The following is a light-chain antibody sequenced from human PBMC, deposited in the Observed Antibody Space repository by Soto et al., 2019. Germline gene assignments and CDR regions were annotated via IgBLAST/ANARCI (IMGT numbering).Light chain of an antibody. CDR2: DAS. CDR3: QQYNSYSGT. CDR1: QPISNY. V-gene: IGKV1-5*01. Sequence: DIQMTQSPSSLSASVVDRVTITCRASQPISNYLNWYQQKPGKAPKLLIYDASSLESGVPSRFSGSGSGTEFTLTISSLQPDDFATYYCQQYNSYSGTFGQGTKVDIK. J-gene: IGKJ1*01.